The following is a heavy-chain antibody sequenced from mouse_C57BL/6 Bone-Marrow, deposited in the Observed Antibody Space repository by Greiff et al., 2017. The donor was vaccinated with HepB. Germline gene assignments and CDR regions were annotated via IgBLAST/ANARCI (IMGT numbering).Heavy chain of an antibody. D-gene: IGHD2-12*01. CDR1: GFNIKDDY. Sequence: VQLQQSGAELVRPGASVKLSCTASGFNIKDDYMHWVKQRPEQGLEWIGWIDPENGDTDYASKFQGKATITADSSSNTAYLQLSSLTSEDTAVYYCTTSPLLYPKFAYWGQGTLVTVSA. J-gene: IGHJ3*01. V-gene: IGHV14-4*01. CDR2: IDPENGDT. CDR3: TTSPLLYPKFAY.